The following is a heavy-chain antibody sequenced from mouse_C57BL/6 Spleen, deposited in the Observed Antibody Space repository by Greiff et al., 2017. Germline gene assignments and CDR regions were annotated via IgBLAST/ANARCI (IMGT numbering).Heavy chain of an antibody. J-gene: IGHJ3*01. D-gene: IGHD1-1*01. CDR2: IRSKSSNYAT. Sequence: EVKLEESGGGLVQPKGSLKLSCAASGFTFNTYAMHWVRPAPGKGLEWVARIRSKSSNYATYYADSVKDRFTISRDDSQSMLYLQMNNLKTEDTAMYYCVRDEVYYGGAWFAYWGQGTLVTVSA. CDR3: VRDEVYYGGAWFAY. V-gene: IGHV10-3*01. CDR1: GFTFNTYA.